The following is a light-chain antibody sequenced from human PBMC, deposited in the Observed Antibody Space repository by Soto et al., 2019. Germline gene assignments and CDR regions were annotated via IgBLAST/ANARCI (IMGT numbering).Light chain of an antibody. Sequence: DIQLTQSPSSLSASLGDRVTISCRASQNIVKYVNWYQQQPGKAPSLIVYGASNLQPGVPSRFAGGGTGTNFTLAITGLQPGDFAMYYCQQTYRSPYIFGQGTNVEMK. CDR3: QQTYRSPYI. CDR1: QNIVKY. J-gene: IGKJ2*01. V-gene: IGKV1-39*01. CDR2: GAS.